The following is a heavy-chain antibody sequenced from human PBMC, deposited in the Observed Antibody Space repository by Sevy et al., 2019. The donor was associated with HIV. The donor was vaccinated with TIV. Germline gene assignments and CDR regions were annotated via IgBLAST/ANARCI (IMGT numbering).Heavy chain of an antibody. V-gene: IGHV3-53*01. CDR1: GFTVSSNY. J-gene: IGHJ4*02. Sequence: GGSLRLSCAASGFTVSSNYMSWVRQAPGKGLEWVSVIYSGGSTYYADSVKGRFTISRDNSKNTLYRHMSSLRAEETAVYYCARSYYDSSGYLDPLLYFDYWGQGTRVTVSS. CDR2: IYSGGST. D-gene: IGHD3-22*01. CDR3: ARSYYDSSGYLDPLLYFDY.